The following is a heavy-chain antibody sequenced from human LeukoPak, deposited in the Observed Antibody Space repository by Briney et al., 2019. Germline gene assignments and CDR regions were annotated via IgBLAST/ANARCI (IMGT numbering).Heavy chain of an antibody. J-gene: IGHJ4*02. CDR3: ARDRTVYCSSTSCYGGAFRY. CDR1: GYTFTSYG. Sequence: ASVKVSCKASGYTFTSYGISWVRQAPGQGLEWMGWISAYNGNTNYAQKLQGRVTMTTDTSTSTAYMELRSLRSDDTAVYYCARDRTVYCSSTSCYGGAFRYWGQGTLVTVSS. D-gene: IGHD2-2*01. CDR2: ISAYNGNT. V-gene: IGHV1-18*01.